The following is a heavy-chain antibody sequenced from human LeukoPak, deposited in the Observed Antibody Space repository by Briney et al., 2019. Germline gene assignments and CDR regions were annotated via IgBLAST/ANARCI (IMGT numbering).Heavy chain of an antibody. CDR3: ARGHGGSGSYLNWFDP. CDR1: GGSISSYY. D-gene: IGHD3-10*01. Sequence: SETLSLTCTVSGGSISSYYWSWIRQPAGKGLEWIGSIYTSGSTNYNPSLKSRVTMSVDTSKNQFSLKLSSVTAADTAVYYCARGHGGSGSYLNWFDPWGQGTLVTVSS. J-gene: IGHJ5*02. CDR2: IYTSGST. V-gene: IGHV4-4*07.